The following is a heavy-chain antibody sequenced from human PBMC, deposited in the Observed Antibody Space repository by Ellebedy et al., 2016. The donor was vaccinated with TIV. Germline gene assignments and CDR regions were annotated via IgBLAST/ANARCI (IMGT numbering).Heavy chain of an antibody. V-gene: IGHV4-61*01. J-gene: IGHJ4*02. CDR2: IYDSGST. Sequence: MPSETLSLTCTVSGGSVRSGSYYWSLIRQPPGKALEWIGYIYDSGSTNHNPSLKSRVTIAVDTSKNQFSLKLSSVTAADTAVYYCARAAQPNCSGGSCYRFDYWGQGTLVTVSS. CDR3: ARAAQPNCSGGSCYRFDY. CDR1: GGSVRSGSYY. D-gene: IGHD2-15*01.